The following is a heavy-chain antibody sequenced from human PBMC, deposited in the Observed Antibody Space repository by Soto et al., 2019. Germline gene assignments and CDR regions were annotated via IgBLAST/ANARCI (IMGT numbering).Heavy chain of an antibody. Sequence: QVQLVESGGGVVQPGRSLRLSCAASGFTFSSYGMHWVRQAPGKGLEWVAVISYDGSNKYYADSVKGRFTISRDNSKNTLYLQMNSLRAEDTAVYYCAKDPWGDYYDTPFLDYWGQGTLVTVSS. CDR2: ISYDGSNK. CDR3: AKDPWGDYYDTPFLDY. D-gene: IGHD3-22*01. J-gene: IGHJ4*02. V-gene: IGHV3-30*18. CDR1: GFTFSSYG.